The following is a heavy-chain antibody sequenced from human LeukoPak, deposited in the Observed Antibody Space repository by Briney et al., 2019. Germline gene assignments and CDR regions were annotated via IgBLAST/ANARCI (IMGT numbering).Heavy chain of an antibody. CDR1: GFTFTTYA. J-gene: IGHJ3*01. D-gene: IGHD6-19*01. CDR3: AKVLALAGTGGGFDV. V-gene: IGHV3-23*01. CDR2: ISGGGDKA. Sequence: PGGSLRLSCAASGFTFTTYAINWVRQAPGKGLEWVSGISGGGDKAFYADSVNGRFTISRDNSENTVSLQMRSLRAEDTALYYCAKVLALAGTGGGFDVWGQGTRVAVSS.